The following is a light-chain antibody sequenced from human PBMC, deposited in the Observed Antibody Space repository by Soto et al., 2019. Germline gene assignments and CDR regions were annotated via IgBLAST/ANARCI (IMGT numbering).Light chain of an antibody. CDR2: GAS. V-gene: IGKV3-15*01. CDR3: QQYSEWPPMT. CDR1: ETVATN. Sequence: EVVMTQSPATLSVSPGERATLSCRASETVATNLAWYQQKPGQAPRLLISGASTRAAGISDRFRGSGSGTEFTLTISSLRSEDSAIYYCQQYSEWPPMTFGQGTKVDIK. J-gene: IGKJ1*01.